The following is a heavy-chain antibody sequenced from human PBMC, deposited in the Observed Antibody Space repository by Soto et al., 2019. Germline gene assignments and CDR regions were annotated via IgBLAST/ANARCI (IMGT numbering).Heavy chain of an antibody. J-gene: IGHJ2*01. CDR2: IYYSGST. D-gene: IGHD3-9*01. V-gene: IGHV4-59*08. CDR3: FPAKDGIRYFCSVSDFLVKRSSDL. Sequence: KRLEWIGYIYYSGSTNYNPSLKSRVTISVDTSKNQFSLKLSSVTAADTAVFFFFPAKDGIRYFCSVSDFLVKRSSDL.